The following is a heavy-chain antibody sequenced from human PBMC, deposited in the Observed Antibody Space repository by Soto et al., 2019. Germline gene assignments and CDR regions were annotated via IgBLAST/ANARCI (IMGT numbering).Heavy chain of an antibody. CDR3: ARDRYYYYDSSGYYPIDY. J-gene: IGHJ4*02. D-gene: IGHD3-22*01. Sequence: GGSLRLSCAASGFTFSSYGMHWVRQAPGKGLEREAVIWYDGSNKYYADSVKGRLTISRDNSKNTLYLQMNSLRAEDTAVYYCARDRYYYYDSSGYYPIDYWGQGTLVTVSS. V-gene: IGHV3-33*01. CDR2: IWYDGSNK. CDR1: GFTFSSYG.